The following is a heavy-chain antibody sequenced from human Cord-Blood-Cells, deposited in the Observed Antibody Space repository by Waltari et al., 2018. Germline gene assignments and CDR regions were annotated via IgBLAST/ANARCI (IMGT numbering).Heavy chain of an antibody. Sequence: QVQLVESGGGVVQPGRSLRLSCAASGFTFSSYCMHWVRQAPGKGLEWVAVIWYDGSNKYYADSVKGRFTISRDNSKNTLYLQMNSLRAEDTAVYYCARGSDRWEGDFDYWGQGTLVTVSS. J-gene: IGHJ4*02. CDR2: IWYDGSNK. CDR1: GFTFSSYC. CDR3: ARGSDRWEGDFDY. V-gene: IGHV3-33*01. D-gene: IGHD1-26*01.